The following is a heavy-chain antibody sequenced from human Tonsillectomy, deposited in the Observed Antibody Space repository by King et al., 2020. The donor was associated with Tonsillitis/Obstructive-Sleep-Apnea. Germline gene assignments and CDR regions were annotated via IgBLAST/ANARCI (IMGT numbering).Heavy chain of an antibody. J-gene: IGHJ4*02. CDR3: ARDLLRGYCSSTSCYGDDY. CDR2: INAGNGNT. Sequence: QLVQSGAEVKKPGASVKVSCKASGYTFTSYAMHWVRQAPRQRLEWMGWINAGNGNTKYSQKFQGRVTITRDTSASTAYMELSSLRSEDTAVYYCARDLLRGYCSSTSCYGDDYWGQGTLVTVSS. D-gene: IGHD2-2*01. CDR1: GYTFTSYA. V-gene: IGHV1-3*01.